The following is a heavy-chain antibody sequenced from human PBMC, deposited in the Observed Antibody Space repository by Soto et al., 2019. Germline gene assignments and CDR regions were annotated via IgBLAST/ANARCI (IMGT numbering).Heavy chain of an antibody. V-gene: IGHV2-5*02. D-gene: IGHD7-27*01. CDR2: IYWDDDK. CDR3: AHSLIPNWGSRGAFDY. CDR1: GFSLSTSGVG. J-gene: IGHJ4*02. Sequence: QITLKESGPTLVKPTQTLTLTCTFSGFSLSTSGVGVGWIRQPPGKALEWLALIYWDDDKRYSPSLKSRLTTTKATSNNQVVLTMTNMDPVDTATYYCAHSLIPNWGSRGAFDYWGQGTLGTVSS.